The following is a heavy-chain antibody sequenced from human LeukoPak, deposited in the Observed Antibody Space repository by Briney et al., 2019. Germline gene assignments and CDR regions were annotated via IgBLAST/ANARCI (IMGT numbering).Heavy chain of an antibody. D-gene: IGHD2-15*01. CDR2: ISYDGSNK. CDR3: ARTFIVYYYYGMDV. Sequence: GGSLRLSCAASGFTFSSYAMHWVRQAPGKGLEWVAVISYDGSNKYYADSVKGRFTISRDNAKNSLYLQMNSLRAEDTAVYYCARTFIVYYYYGMDVWGQGTTVTVSS. J-gene: IGHJ6*02. CDR1: GFTFSSYA. V-gene: IGHV3-30-3*01.